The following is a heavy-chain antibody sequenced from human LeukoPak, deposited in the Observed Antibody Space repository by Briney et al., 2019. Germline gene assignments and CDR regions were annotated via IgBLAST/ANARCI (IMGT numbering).Heavy chain of an antibody. Sequence: ASVKVSCKASGYTFTSYGISWVRQAPGQGLEWMGWISAYAQKFQGRVTITTDESTSTAYMELSTLRSDDTAVYYCARERPPGDSSSWFLEGYFDIWGQGTLVTVSS. CDR1: GYTFTSYG. J-gene: IGHJ4*02. D-gene: IGHD6-13*01. V-gene: IGHV1-18*01. CDR2: ISAY. CDR3: ARERPPGDSSSWFLEGYFDI.